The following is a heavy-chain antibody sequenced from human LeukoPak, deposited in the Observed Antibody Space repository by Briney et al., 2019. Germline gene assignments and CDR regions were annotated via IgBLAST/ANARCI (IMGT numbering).Heavy chain of an antibody. CDR1: GGSISGYY. CDR2: VYFIGST. D-gene: IGHD5-24*01. V-gene: IGHV4-59*01. CDR3: ARVVPDGYSDY. Sequence: NPSETLSLTCTVSGGSISGYYWSWIRQPPGKGLEWIGYVYFIGSTNYNPSLKSRVTMSVDTSQNHFSLNLRSVTTADTAVYYCARVVPDGYSDYWGQGTLVTVSS. J-gene: IGHJ4*02.